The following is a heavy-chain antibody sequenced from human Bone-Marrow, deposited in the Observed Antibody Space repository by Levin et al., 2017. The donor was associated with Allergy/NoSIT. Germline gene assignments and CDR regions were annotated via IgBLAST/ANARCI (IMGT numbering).Heavy chain of an antibody. J-gene: IGHJ4*02. CDR3: ARGKNDFWSGPGYYFDY. Sequence: PSETLSLTCAVSGGSISSGGYSWSWIRQPPGKGLEWIGYIYHSGSTYYNPSLKSRVTISVDRSKNQFSLKLSSVTAADTAVYYCARGKNDFWSGPGYYFDYWGQGTLVTVSS. CDR1: GGSISSGGYS. V-gene: IGHV4-30-2*01. CDR2: IYHSGST. D-gene: IGHD3-3*01.